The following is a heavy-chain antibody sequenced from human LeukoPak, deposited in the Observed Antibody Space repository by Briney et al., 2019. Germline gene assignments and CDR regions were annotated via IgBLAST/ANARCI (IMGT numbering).Heavy chain of an antibody. CDR3: ARARLLYFDY. CDR1: GVSISSGGYS. Sequence: SETLSLTCAVSGVSISSGGYSWSWIRQPPGKGLEWIGYIYHSGSTYYNPSLKSRVTISVDRSKNQFSLKLSSVTAADTAVYYCARARLLYFDYWGQGTLVTVSS. CDR2: IYHSGST. V-gene: IGHV4-30-2*01. J-gene: IGHJ4*02. D-gene: IGHD6-25*01.